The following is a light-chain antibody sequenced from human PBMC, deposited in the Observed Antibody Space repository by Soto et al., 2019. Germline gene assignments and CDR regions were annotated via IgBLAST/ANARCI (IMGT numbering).Light chain of an antibody. CDR2: EVS. J-gene: IGLJ2*01. CDR1: SSDLGGYKD. Sequence: QSALTQPPSASGSPGQSVTISCTGTSSDLGGYKDVSWYQQNPGKAPKLMIYEVSKRPSGVPDRFSGSKSVNTASLTVSGLQAEDEADYYCSSYAGSNVVFGGGTKVPVL. CDR3: SSYAGSNVV. V-gene: IGLV2-8*01.